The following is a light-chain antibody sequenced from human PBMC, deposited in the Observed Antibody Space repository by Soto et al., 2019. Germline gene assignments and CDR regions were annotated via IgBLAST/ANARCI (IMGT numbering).Light chain of an antibody. V-gene: IGLV4-69*01. CDR3: QDWGTGGRV. Sequence: QLVLTQSPSASASLGASVKLTCTLRSGHSSYAIAWHQQQPEKGPRYLMKLNSDGSHSKGAGIPDRFSGSSSGAERYLTVSSLQSEDEADYYCQDWGTGGRVFGGGTKLTVL. CDR1: SGHSSYA. CDR2: LNSDGSH. J-gene: IGLJ3*02.